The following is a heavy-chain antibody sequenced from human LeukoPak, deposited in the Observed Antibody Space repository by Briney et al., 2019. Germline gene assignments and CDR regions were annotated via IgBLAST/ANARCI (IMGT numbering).Heavy chain of an antibody. V-gene: IGHV1-18*01. CDR1: GYTFTSYG. CDR3: ARGAADYYDSSGYY. Sequence: ASVKVSCKASGYTFTSYGISWVRQAPGQGLEWMGWISAYNGNINYAQKLQGRVTMTTDTSTSTAYMELRSLRSDDTAVYYCARGAADYYDSSGYYWGQGTLVTVSS. D-gene: IGHD3-22*01. J-gene: IGHJ4*02. CDR2: ISAYNGNI.